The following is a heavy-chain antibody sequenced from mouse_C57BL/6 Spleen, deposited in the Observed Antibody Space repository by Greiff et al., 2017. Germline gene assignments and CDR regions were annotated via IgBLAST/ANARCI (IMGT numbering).Heavy chain of an antibody. CDR3: ARKGYYSNSAMDY. CDR2: IDPSDSYT. Sequence: QVQLQQPGAELVKPGASVKLSCKASGYTFTSYWMQWVKQRPGQGLVWIGEIDPSDSYTNYNQKFKGKATLTVDTSSSTAYMQLSSLTSEDSAVYYCARKGYYSNSAMDYWGQGTSVTVSS. V-gene: IGHV1-50*01. CDR1: GYTFTSYW. D-gene: IGHD2-5*01. J-gene: IGHJ4*01.